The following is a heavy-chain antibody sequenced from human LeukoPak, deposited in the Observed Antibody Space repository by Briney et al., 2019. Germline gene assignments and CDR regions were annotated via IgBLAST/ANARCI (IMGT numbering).Heavy chain of an antibody. J-gene: IGHJ4*02. CDR3: ARDLADYGDYFWRYFDY. D-gene: IGHD4-17*01. V-gene: IGHV4-61*01. CDR2: IYYSGST. CDR1: GGSVSSGSYY. Sequence: PSETLSLTCTVSGGSVSSGSYYWSWIRQPPGKGLEWIGYIYYSGSTNYNPSLKSRVTISVDTSKNQFSLKLSSVTAADTAVYYCARDLADYGDYFWRYFDYWGQGTLVTVSS.